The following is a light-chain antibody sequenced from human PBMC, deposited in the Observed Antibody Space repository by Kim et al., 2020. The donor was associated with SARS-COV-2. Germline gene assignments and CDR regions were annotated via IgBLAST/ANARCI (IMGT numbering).Light chain of an antibody. CDR2: DAS. V-gene: IGKV3-11*01. CDR1: QSVNNY. Sequence: EVVLTQSPATLSLSPGERATLSCRASQSVNNYLAWYQQRPGQAPKLLIYDASNTATGIPARFSGSGSGTDFTLTISSLEPEDAAIYYCQQRCSKPRTFGGGTKVDIK. J-gene: IGKJ4*01. CDR3: QQRCSKPRT.